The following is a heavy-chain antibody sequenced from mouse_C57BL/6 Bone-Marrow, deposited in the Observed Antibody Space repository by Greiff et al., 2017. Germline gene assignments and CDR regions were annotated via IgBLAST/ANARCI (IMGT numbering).Heavy chain of an antibody. CDR2: IDPSDSYT. J-gene: IGHJ2*01. CDR3: ARDSGTTLFDN. Sequence: QVQLQQPGAELVMPGASVKLSCKASGYTFTSYWMHWVKQRPGQGLEWIGEIDPSDSYTNYNQKFKGKSTLTVDKSSSTAYMQLSSLTSEDSAVXYCARDSGTTLFDNWGQGTTLTVSS. D-gene: IGHD4-1*01. CDR1: GYTFTSYW. V-gene: IGHV1-69*01.